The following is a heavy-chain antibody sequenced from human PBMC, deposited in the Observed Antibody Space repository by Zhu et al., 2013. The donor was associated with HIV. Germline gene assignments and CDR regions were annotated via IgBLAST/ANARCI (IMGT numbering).Heavy chain of an antibody. J-gene: IGHJ4*02. V-gene: IGHV1-18*01. CDR1: GYTFESYG. D-gene: IGHD5-12*01. Sequence: QVQLVQSGAEVKKPGASVKVSCKASGYTFESYGISWLRQAPGQGLEWMGWVSGYNGDTNYAQRPWAAWSRTTSPNTAYMELSSLRSEDTAVYYCAGEYSGYGRSFDYWGQGTLVTVSS. CDR2: VSGYNGDT. CDR3: AGEYSGYGRSFDY.